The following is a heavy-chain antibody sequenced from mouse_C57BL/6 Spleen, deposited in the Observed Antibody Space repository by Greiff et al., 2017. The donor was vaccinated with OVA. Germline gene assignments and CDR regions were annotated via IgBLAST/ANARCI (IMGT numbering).Heavy chain of an antibody. J-gene: IGHJ4*01. CDR2: ISSGSSTI. V-gene: IGHV5-17*01. Sequence: EVQVVESGGGLVKPGGSLKLSCAASGFTFSDYGMHWVRQAPEKGLEWVAYISSGSSTIYYADTVKGRFTISRDNAKNTLFLQMTSLRSEDTAMYYCAKVSDYYGSSYVEYYYAMDYWGQGTSVTVSS. CDR3: AKVSDYYGSSYVEYYYAMDY. CDR1: GFTFSDYG. D-gene: IGHD1-1*01.